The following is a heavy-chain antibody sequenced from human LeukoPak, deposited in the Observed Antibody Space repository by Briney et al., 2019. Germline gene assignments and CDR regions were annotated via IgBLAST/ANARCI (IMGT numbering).Heavy chain of an antibody. CDR2: ISYDGSNK. CDR3: AKSSSGGNSPPYYYYDMDV. CDR1: GFTFSSYG. V-gene: IGHV3-30*18. Sequence: GGSLRLSCAASGFTFSSYGMHWVRQAPGKGLEWVTVISYDGSNKYYADSVKGRSTISRDNSKNTLYLQMNSLRAEDTAVYYCAKSSSGGNSPPYYYYDMDVWGQGTTVTVSS. J-gene: IGHJ6*02. D-gene: IGHD4-23*01.